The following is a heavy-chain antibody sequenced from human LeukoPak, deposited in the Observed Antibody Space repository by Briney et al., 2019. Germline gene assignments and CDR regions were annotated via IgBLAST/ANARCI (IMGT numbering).Heavy chain of an antibody. J-gene: IGHJ6*02. CDR3: ARGVSITYYYGMDV. CDR2: INPNSGGT. V-gene: IGHV1-2*02. Sequence: ASVKVSCKSSVYTFTGYYMHWLRQGPGQPLEWVGWINPNSGGTNYAQKSQGRVTITRDRSISTTYMELSRLTSDAMALYYGARGVSITYYYGMDVWGQGTTVTVSS. CDR1: VYTFTGYY. D-gene: IGHD2/OR15-2a*01.